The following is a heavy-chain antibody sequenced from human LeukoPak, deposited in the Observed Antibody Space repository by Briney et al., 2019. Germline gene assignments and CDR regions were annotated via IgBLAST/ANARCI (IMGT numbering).Heavy chain of an antibody. Sequence: ASVKVSCKASGGTFSSYAISWVRQAPGQGLEWMGRIIPILGIANYAQKFQGRVTITADKSTSTAYMELSSLRSEDTAVYYCARVGDYYDSSGAPSHWGQGTLVTVSS. CDR3: ARVGDYYDSSGAPSH. CDR1: GGTFSSYA. V-gene: IGHV1-69*04. CDR2: IIPILGIA. D-gene: IGHD3-22*01. J-gene: IGHJ4*02.